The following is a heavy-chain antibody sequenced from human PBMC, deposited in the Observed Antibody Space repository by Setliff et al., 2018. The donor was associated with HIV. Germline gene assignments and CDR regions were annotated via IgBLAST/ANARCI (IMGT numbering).Heavy chain of an antibody. CDR1: GGSFSGFY. CDR3: ARGIGWVGRYGMDV. V-gene: IGHV4-34*01. J-gene: IGHJ6*02. D-gene: IGHD6-19*01. Sequence: SETLSLTCAVYGGSFSGFYWTFIRQSPGKGLEWIGEVTHSGTTTYDPSLKSRVTISVDTSKNQFSLKLSSVTTADTAVYYCARGIGWVGRYGMDVWGQGTTVTVSS. CDR2: VTHSGTT.